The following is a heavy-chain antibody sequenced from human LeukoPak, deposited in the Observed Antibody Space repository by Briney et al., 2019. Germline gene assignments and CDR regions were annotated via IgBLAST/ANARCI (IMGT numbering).Heavy chain of an antibody. CDR1: GYTFTSYA. Sequence: ASVKVSCKASGYTFTSYAMNWVRQAPGQGLEWMGWINTNTGNPTYAQGFTGRFVFSLATSVSTAYLQICSLKAEDTAVYYCARDPVLGYCSSTSCSNDYYYYGMDVWGQGTTVTVSS. CDR2: INTNTGNP. V-gene: IGHV7-4-1*01. D-gene: IGHD2-2*01. J-gene: IGHJ6*02. CDR3: ARDPVLGYCSSTSCSNDYYYYGMDV.